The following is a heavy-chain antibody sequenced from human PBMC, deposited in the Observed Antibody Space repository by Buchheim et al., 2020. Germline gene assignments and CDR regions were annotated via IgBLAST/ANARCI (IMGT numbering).Heavy chain of an antibody. V-gene: IGHV3-74*03. Sequence: EVQLVESGGVLVQPGGSLRLSCAASGFIFSNYWMHWVRQPPGKGLVWVSRINSDASSTTYADSVKGRFTISRDKAKNTLYLQMNGLRAEDTAVYYCARDTRYCTGGICYFEYWGRGTL. CDR2: INSDASST. J-gene: IGHJ4*02. CDR1: GFIFSNYW. CDR3: ARDTRYCTGGICYFEY. D-gene: IGHD2-8*02.